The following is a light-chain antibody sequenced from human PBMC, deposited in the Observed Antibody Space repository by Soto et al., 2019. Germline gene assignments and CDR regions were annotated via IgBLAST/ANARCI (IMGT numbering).Light chain of an antibody. CDR1: QDISNY. Sequence: IQLTQSPSSLSASVGDRVTLTCQASQDISNYLNWYQQKPGKAPKLLIYDASNLETGVPSRFSGSGSGTDFTFTIRSLQPEDIATYYCQQYDNLSFGPGTKVDI. CDR2: DAS. V-gene: IGKV1-33*01. CDR3: QQYDNLS. J-gene: IGKJ3*01.